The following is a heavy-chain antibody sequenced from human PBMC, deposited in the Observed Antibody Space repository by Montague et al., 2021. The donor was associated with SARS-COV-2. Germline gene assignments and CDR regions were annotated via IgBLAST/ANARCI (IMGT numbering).Heavy chain of an antibody. Sequence: SLRLSCAAPGFTVSSNYMSWVRQAPGRGLEWVSLIYSGETTYYADSVRGRFTISRDNAKNSLYLQMNSLRVEDTAFYHCSRGGGMIRGVVDFWGQGILVSVSS. CDR1: GFTVSSNY. CDR3: SRGGGMIRGVVDF. V-gene: IGHV3-53*01. D-gene: IGHD3-10*01. CDR2: IYSGETT. J-gene: IGHJ4*02.